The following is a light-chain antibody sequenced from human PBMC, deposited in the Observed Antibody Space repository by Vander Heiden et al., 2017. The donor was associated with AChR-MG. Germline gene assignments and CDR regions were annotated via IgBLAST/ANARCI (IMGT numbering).Light chain of an antibody. J-gene: IGLJ1*01. CDR3: SSFTTISTYV. CDR2: DVS. Sequence: QSALTQPASVSGSPGQSITIPCTGTSSDIGRYNYVSWYQQHPGKIPKLMIYDVSNRPSGISNRFAGSKSGNTASLTISGLQAEDEATYYCSSFTTISTYVFGTGTEVTVL. CDR1: SSDIGRYNY. V-gene: IGLV2-14*03.